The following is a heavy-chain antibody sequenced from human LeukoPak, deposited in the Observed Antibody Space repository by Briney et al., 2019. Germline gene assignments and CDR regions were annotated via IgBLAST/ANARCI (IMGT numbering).Heavy chain of an antibody. V-gene: IGHV4-59*01. CDR1: GGSISGYY. Sequence: SETLSLTCTVSGGSISGYYWSWFRQPPGKGLEWIGYIYYSGSTNYNPSLKSRVTISVDTSKNQFSLKLSSVTAADTAVYYCARDSDYYYGMDVWGQGTTVTVSS. CDR2: IYYSGST. J-gene: IGHJ6*02. CDR3: ARDSDYYYGMDV. D-gene: IGHD3-10*01.